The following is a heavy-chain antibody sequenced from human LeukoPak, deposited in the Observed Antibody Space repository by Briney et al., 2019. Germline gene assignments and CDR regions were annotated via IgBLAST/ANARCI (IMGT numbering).Heavy chain of an antibody. CDR2: IWSDGSNK. Sequence: GGSLRLSCAASGFTFSSYGMHWVRQAPGKWLEWVAVIWSDGSNKYYADSVKGRFTISRDNSKNTLYLQMNSLRAEDTAVYYCARDTAMVVDYWGQGTLVTVSS. J-gene: IGHJ4*02. CDR1: GFTFSSYG. V-gene: IGHV3-33*01. CDR3: ARDTAMVVDY. D-gene: IGHD5-18*01.